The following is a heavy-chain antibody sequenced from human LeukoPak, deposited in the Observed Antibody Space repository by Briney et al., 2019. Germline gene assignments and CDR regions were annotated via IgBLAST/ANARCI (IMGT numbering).Heavy chain of an antibody. J-gene: IGHJ6*02. D-gene: IGHD1-26*01. Sequence: TSETLFLTCTVSGGSISSYYWSWIRQPPGKGLEWIGYIYYSGSTNYNPSLKSRVTISVDTSKNQFSLKLSSVTAADTAVYYCARGATTDYYYYYGMDVWGQGTTVTVSS. CDR3: ARGATTDYYYYYGMDV. V-gene: IGHV4-59*01. CDR1: GGSISSYY. CDR2: IYYSGST.